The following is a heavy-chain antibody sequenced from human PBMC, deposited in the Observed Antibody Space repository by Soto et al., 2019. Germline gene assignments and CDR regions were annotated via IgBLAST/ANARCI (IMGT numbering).Heavy chain of an antibody. CDR2: IIPIFGTA. V-gene: IGHV1-69*06. CDR3: ASPKQNMVFGGYYYYYGMDV. CDR1: GDTFSSYA. J-gene: IGHJ6*02. D-gene: IGHD3-16*01. Sequence: QVQLVQSGAEVKKPGSSVKVSCKASGDTFSSYAIIWVRQAPGQGLEWMGGIIPIFGTANYAQKFQGRVTITADKSTSTAYMELSSLSSGDTDVYYCASPKQNMVFGGYYYYYGMDVWGQGTTVTVSS.